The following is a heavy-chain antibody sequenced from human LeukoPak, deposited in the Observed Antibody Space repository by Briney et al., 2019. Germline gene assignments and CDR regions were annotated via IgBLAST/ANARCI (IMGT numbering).Heavy chain of an antibody. J-gene: IGHJ4*02. CDR1: GFTFGTYA. CDR3: AKETARPAGVFEY. D-gene: IGHD1-14*01. V-gene: IGHV3-23*01. CDR2: ISGTGGKT. Sequence: QPGGSLRLSCAASGFTFGTYAMSWVRQAPGKGLEWVSAISGTGGKTYSADSVKGRFTISRDTSKNTLYLQMTSLGADDTAVYYCAKETARPAGVFEYWGQGTRVTVSS.